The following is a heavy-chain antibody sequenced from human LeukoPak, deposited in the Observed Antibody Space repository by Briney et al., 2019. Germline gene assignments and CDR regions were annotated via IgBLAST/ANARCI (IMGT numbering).Heavy chain of an antibody. J-gene: IGHJ4*02. CDR2: INHSGST. Sequence: PSETLSLTCAVYVGSFSGYYWSWIRQPPGKGLEWIGEINHSGSTNYNPSLKSRVTISVDTSKNQFSLKLSSVTAADTAVYYCARRYFDYWGQGTLVTVSS. CDR3: ARRYFDY. V-gene: IGHV4-34*01. CDR1: VGSFSGYY.